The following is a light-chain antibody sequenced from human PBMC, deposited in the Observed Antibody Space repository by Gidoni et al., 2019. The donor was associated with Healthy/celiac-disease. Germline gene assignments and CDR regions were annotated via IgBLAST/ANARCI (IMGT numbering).Light chain of an antibody. CDR1: QSVSSY. Sequence: EIVLTQSPATLSLSPGERATLYCRASQSVSSYLAWYQQKPGQAPRLLIYDASNRATGIPARFSGSGSGKDFTLTISSLEPEDFAVYYCQQRSNWPLFGQGTRLEIK. CDR3: QQRSNWPL. J-gene: IGKJ5*01. V-gene: IGKV3-11*01. CDR2: DAS.